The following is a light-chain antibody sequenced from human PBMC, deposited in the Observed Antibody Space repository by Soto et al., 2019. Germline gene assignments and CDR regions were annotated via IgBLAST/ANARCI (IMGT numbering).Light chain of an antibody. CDR3: SSYTSSSTWV. CDR2: EVR. CDR1: SSDVGAYNY. Sequence: QSASVSGSPGQSITISCTGTSSDVGAYNYVSWYQQHPGKAPKLMIYEVRNRPSGVSDRFSGSRSGNTASLTISGLQAEDESDYYCSSYTSSSTWVFGGGTKLTVL. J-gene: IGLJ3*02. V-gene: IGLV2-14*01.